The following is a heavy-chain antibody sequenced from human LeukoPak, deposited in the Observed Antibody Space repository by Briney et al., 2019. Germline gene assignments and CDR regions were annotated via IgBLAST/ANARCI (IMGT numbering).Heavy chain of an antibody. D-gene: IGHD3/OR15-3a*01. J-gene: IGHJ4*02. V-gene: IGHV4-39*01. CDR2: IYYSGNT. CDR1: GVSISSSNSY. Sequence: PSETLSLTCTVSGVSISSSNSYWGWIRQPPGKGLEWIGSIYYSGNTYYNASLKSQVSISVDTSKNQFSLRLTSVTAADTAVYYCARQTGSGLFILPGGQGTLVTVSS. CDR3: ARQTGSGLFILP.